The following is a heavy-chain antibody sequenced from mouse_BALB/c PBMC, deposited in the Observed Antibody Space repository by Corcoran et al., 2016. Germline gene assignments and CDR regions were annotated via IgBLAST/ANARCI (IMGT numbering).Heavy chain of an antibody. Sequence: ELKLQKTGPEQVKYGASGKMSCKAPGSTLNSYVMHWVQQKPGQGLEWIGYINPYNDGTKYNEKFKGKATLTSDKSSSTVYMELSSLTSEDSAVYYCATWFAYCGQGTLVTVSA. CDR2: INPYNDGT. CDR1: GSTLNSYV. J-gene: IGHJ3*01. V-gene: IGHV1S136*01. CDR3: ATWFAY.